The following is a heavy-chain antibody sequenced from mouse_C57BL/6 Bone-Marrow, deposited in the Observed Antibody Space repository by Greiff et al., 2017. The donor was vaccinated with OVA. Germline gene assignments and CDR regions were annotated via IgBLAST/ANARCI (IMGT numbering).Heavy chain of an antibody. CDR3: ARGGNFHWYFDV. V-gene: IGHV1-82*01. D-gene: IGHD2-1*01. CDR2: IYPGDGDT. Sequence: VQLQQSGPELVKPGASVKISCKASGYAFSSSWMNWVKQRPGKGLEWIGRIYPGDGDTNYNGKFKGKATLTADKSSSTAYMHLSSLTSEDSAVYFCARGGNFHWYFDVWGTGTTVTVSS. CDR1: GYAFSSSW. J-gene: IGHJ1*03.